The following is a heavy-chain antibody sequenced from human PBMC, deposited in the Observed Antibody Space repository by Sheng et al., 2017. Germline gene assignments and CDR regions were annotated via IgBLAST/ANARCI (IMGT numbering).Heavy chain of an antibody. D-gene: IGHD2-15*01. Sequence: QVHLVESGGGVVQPGTSLRLSCAASGFSFKSYGMNWVRQAPGKGLEWVAVIWYDGSNKYYTDSVKGRFTISRDTSTNTLYLQMNSLRIDDTAVYYCARDLGACGGSFCSYTFD. CDR2: IWYDGSNK. V-gene: IGHV3-33*01. CDR1: GFSFKSYG. CDR3: ARDLGACGGSFCSYTFD. J-gene: IGHJ4*01.